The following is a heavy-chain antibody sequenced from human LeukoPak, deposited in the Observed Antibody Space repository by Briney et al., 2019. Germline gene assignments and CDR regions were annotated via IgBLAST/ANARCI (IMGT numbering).Heavy chain of an antibody. CDR3: ARGGDCSNTSCYCSSRWFGP. V-gene: IGHV1-18*01. D-gene: IGHD2-2*01. CDR2: ISAYNGNT. J-gene: IGHJ5*02. CDR1: GYTFTSYG. Sequence: ASVKVSCKASGYTFTSYGISWVRQAPGQGLEWMGWISAYNGNTNYAQKLQDRVTMTTDTSTSTAYMELRSLRSDDTAVYYCARGGDCSNTSCYCSSRWFGPWGQGTLVTVSS.